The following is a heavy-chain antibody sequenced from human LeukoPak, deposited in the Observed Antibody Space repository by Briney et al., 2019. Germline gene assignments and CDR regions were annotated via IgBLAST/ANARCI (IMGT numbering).Heavy chain of an antibody. CDR1: GYTFTGYY. J-gene: IGHJ6*03. CDR3: ARATYYYYYMDV. CDR2: INPNSGGT. V-gene: IGHV1-2*02. Sequence: GASVKVSCKASGYTFTGYYMHWVRQAPGQGLEWMGWINPNSGGTNYAQKFLGRVTMTRDTSISTAYMELSRLRSDDTAVYYCARATYYYYYMDVWGKGTTVTVSS.